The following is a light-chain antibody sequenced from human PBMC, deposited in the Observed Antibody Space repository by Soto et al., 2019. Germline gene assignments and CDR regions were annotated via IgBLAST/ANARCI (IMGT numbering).Light chain of an antibody. CDR2: KAT. CDR3: QQYNDFQYS. J-gene: IGKJ2*01. V-gene: IGKV1-5*03. CDR1: QNIGSW. Sequence: DIQMTQSPSTLSASVGDGVTITCRASQNIGSWLAWYQQKPGEAPKLLISKATNLQSGVPSRFIGSGSGTDFSLTISSLQPVDSATYFCQQYNDFQYSFGPGTKL.